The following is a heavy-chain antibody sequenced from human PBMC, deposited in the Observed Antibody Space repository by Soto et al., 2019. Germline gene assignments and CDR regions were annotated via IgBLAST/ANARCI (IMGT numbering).Heavy chain of an antibody. J-gene: IGHJ6*02. CDR3: AKFRSSGWTNHYYTMDV. CDR2: IYPGDSDT. Sequence: GESLKISCKGSGYRFTSYWIGWVRQVPGKGLEWMGIIYPGDSDTRYSPTFQGQVTFSADKYINTAYLQWSSLKASDTAIYYCAKFRSSGWTNHYYTMDVWGQGTTVTVSS. D-gene: IGHD6-19*01. CDR1: GYRFTSYW. V-gene: IGHV5-51*01.